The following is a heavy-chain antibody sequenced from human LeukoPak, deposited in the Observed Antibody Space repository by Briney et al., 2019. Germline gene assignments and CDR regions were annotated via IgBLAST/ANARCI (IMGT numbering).Heavy chain of an antibody. CDR2: VFDSGST. V-gene: IGHV4-59*01. D-gene: IGHD1-1*01. CDR1: GASFSTNY. Sequence: SETLSLTCSVSGASFSTNYWSWIRQPPGRGLEWIGYVFDSGSTNYNPSLKSRATISVDTSTKQFSLRLSSVTAAGTAVYYCARLYQQSKWKYYYYYMTSGAKGPRSPSP. J-gene: IGHJ6*03. CDR3: ARLYQQSKWKYYYYYMTS.